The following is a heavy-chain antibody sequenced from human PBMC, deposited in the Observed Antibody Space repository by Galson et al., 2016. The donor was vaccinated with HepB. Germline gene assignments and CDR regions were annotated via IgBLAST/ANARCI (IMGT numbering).Heavy chain of an antibody. CDR2: INTANGHT. J-gene: IGHJ6*02. CDR1: GYSFTTYA. Sequence: SVKVSCKAFGYSFTTYAVQWVRQAPGQSLEWVGWINTANGHTKYSQKFQGRITITRDTSASTAYMELSSLRSEDTAVYYCARIGDYSKYHCLGVWGQGTTVTASS. CDR3: ARIGDYSKYHCLGV. V-gene: IGHV1-3*04. D-gene: IGHD4-11*01.